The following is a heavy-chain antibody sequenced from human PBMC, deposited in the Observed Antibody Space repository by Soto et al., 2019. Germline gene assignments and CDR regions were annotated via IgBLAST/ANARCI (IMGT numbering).Heavy chain of an antibody. D-gene: IGHD3-10*01. J-gene: IGHJ5*02. V-gene: IGHV1-69*13. CDR3: ARRDISGSYYMNWFDP. CDR2: IIPIFGTA. CDR1: GGTFSSYA. Sequence: VKVSCKASGGTFSSYAISWVRQAPGQGLEWMGGIIPIFGTANYAQKFQGRVTITADESTSTAYMELSSLRSEDTAVYYCARRDISGSYYMNWFDPWGQGTLVTVSS.